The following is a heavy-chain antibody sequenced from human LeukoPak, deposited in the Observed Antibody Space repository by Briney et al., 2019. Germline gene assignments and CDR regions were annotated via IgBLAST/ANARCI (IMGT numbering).Heavy chain of an antibody. D-gene: IGHD6-19*01. CDR1: GFTFSSYE. V-gene: IGHV3-48*03. CDR3: ARDKSSGWFFDY. CDR2: ISGSGSTI. J-gene: IGHJ4*02. Sequence: PGGSLRLSCAASGFTFSSYEMNWVRQAPGKGLEWVSYISGSGSTIYYADSVKGRFTISRDNAKNSLYLQMNSLRAEDTAVYYCARDKSSGWFFDYWGQGTLVTVSS.